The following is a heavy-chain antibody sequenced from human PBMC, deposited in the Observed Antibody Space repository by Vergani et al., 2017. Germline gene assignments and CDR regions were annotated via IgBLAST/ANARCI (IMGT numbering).Heavy chain of an antibody. CDR2: IYPGDSDT. J-gene: IGHJ4*02. Sequence: EVQLVQSGAEVKKPGESLTISCKGSGYSFTSYWIGWVRQMPGKGLEWMGIIYPGDSDTRYSPSFQGQVTISADKSISTAYLQWSSLKASDTAMYYCARRRRIAAAGPDFDYWGQGTLGTVSS. CDR3: ARRRRIAAAGPDFDY. D-gene: IGHD6-13*01. V-gene: IGHV5-51*01. CDR1: GYSFTSYW.